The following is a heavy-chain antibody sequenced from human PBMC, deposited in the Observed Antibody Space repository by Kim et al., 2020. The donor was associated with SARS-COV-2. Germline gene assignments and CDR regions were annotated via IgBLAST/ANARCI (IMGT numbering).Heavy chain of an antibody. CDR3: TKNTRDGTRTDY. J-gene: IGHJ4*01. Sequence: GGSLRLSCGASGLTFDCYAMRWVRQAPGKGLEWVAGISGSGGYICYADSVRGRFTISRDTAKKSLSLQMNNLRPEDTAFYYCTKNTRDGTRTDY. CDR1: GLTFDCYA. CDR2: ISGSGGYI. V-gene: IGHV3-9*01.